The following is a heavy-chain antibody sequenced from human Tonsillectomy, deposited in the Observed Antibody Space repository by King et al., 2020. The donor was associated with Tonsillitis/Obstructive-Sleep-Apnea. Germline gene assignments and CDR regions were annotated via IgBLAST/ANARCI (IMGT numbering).Heavy chain of an antibody. V-gene: IGHV3-48*02. CDR3: AREGGYCSSTSCYADY. D-gene: IGHD2-2*01. J-gene: IGHJ4*02. CDR1: GFTFSSYA. Sequence: VQLVESGGGLVQPGGSLRLSCAASGFTFSSYAMNWVRQAPGKGLEWVSYISSGSSTTYYADSVKGRFTISRDNAKNSLFLQMSSLRDEDTAVYFCAREGGYCSSTSCYADYGGQGTLAPVSS. CDR2: ISSGSSTT.